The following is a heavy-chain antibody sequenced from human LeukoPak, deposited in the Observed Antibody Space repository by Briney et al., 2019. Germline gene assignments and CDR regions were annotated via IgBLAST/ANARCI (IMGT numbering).Heavy chain of an antibody. V-gene: IGHV3-30*18. CDR1: GFTFSNFG. CDR3: AKASVYVYYGMDV. Sequence: PGRSLRLSCAASGFTFSNFGMHWVRQAPGQGLERMAVISYDGSNKYYADSVRGRFTISRDNSKNTLYLQMNSLRAEDTAVYYCAKASVYVYYGMDVWGQGTTVTVSS. D-gene: IGHD3-16*02. CDR2: ISYDGSNK. J-gene: IGHJ6*02.